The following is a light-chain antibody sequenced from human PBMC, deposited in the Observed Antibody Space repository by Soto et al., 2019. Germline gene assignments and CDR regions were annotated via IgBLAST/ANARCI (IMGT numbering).Light chain of an antibody. Sequence: QSALTQPASVSGSPGQSITISCTGTSSDVGSYNLVSWYQQHPGKAPKLMIYEGSKRPSGVSNRFSGSKSGNTASLTISVRQAEDEADYYCCSYAGSSTLYVVFGGGTKLTVL. CDR2: EGS. V-gene: IGLV2-23*01. CDR1: SSDVGSYNL. CDR3: CSYAGSSTLYVV. J-gene: IGLJ2*01.